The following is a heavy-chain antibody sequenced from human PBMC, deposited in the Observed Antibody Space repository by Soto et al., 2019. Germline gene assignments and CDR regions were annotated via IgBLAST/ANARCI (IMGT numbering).Heavy chain of an antibody. CDR2: ISYDGSNK. CDR3: ARGGTMIVVVNFDN. V-gene: IGHV3-30-3*01. D-gene: IGHD3-22*01. Sequence: QVQLVESGGGVVQPGRSLRLSCAASGFTFSSYAMHWVRQAPGKGLEWVAVISYDGSNKYYADSVKGRFTISRDNSKNTLYLQMNSLRAEDTAVYYCARGGTMIVVVNFDNWGQGTLVTVSS. CDR1: GFTFSSYA. J-gene: IGHJ4*02.